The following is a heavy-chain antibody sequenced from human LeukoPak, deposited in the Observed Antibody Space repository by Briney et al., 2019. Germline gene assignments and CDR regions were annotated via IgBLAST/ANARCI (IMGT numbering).Heavy chain of an antibody. V-gene: IGHV3-33*01. CDR2: IWYDGSNK. Sequence: GGSLRLSCAASGFTFSSYGMPWVRQAPGKGLEWVAVIWYDGSNKYYADSVEGRFTISRDNSKNTLYLQMNSLRAEDTAVYYCARDPSYYYDSSGWDYWGQGTLVTVSS. CDR1: GFTFSSYG. D-gene: IGHD3-22*01. CDR3: ARDPSYYYDSSGWDY. J-gene: IGHJ4*02.